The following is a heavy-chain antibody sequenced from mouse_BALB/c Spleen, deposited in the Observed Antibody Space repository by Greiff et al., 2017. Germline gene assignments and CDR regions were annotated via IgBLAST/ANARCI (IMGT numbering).Heavy chain of an antibody. CDR1: GYTLTDYE. Sequence: VQLQQSGAELVRPGASVTLSCKASGYTLTDYEMHWVKQTPVHGLEWIGAIDPATGGTAYNQKFKGKATLTADKSSSTADLELPSLTSEDSAVYYCTRTLATVVGALADWGQGTRVTVSA. J-gene: IGHJ3*01. V-gene: IGHV1-15*01. D-gene: IGHD1-1*01. CDR3: TRTLATVVGALAD. CDR2: IDPATGGT.